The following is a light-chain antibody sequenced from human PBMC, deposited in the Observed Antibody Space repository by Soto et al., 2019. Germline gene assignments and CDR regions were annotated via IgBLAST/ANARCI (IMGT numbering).Light chain of an antibody. J-gene: IGKJ2*01. V-gene: IGKV3-20*01. CDR2: AVS. CDR3: QLYGGSPLYT. Sequence: IVLTQSPGTLSLSPGESATLSCSASQSVGGRYLAWYQHQPGQAPRLLIYAVSARATGIPDRFSGGGSGTDFTLTISRLEPEDSALYYCQLYGGSPLYTFGQGTKLEIK. CDR1: QSVGGRY.